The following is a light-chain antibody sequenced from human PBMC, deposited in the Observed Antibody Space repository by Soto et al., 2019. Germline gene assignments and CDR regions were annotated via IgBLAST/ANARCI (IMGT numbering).Light chain of an antibody. Sequence: EIVLTQSPASLSLSPGERATLSCRASQGVSSYLAWYQQKPGQAPRPLIYDASCMATAIPARFSGSGSGTDFTLTISSLEPEDFAVYYCQQRSNWPITFGPGTKVEIK. V-gene: IGKV3-11*01. CDR3: QQRSNWPIT. CDR1: QGVSSY. CDR2: DAS. J-gene: IGKJ3*01.